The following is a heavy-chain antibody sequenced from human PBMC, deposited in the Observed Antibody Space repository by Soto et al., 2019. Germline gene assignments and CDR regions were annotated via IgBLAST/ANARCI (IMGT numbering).Heavy chain of an antibody. CDR3: AKSREFGVVILYYFDY. CDR2: ISGSGGST. D-gene: IGHD3-3*01. V-gene: IGHV3-23*01. J-gene: IGHJ4*02. CDR1: GFTFSSYA. Sequence: EVQLLESGGGLVQPGGSLRLSCAASGFTFSSYAMSWVRQAPGKGLEWVSAISGSGGSTYYADSVKGRFTISRDNSKNTLYLEVNSLRAEDTGVYYCAKSREFGVVILYYFDYWGQGTLVTVSS.